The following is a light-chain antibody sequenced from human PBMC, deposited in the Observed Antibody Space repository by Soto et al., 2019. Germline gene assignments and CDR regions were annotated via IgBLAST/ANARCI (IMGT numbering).Light chain of an antibody. CDR1: QSVLYSSNNHNN. J-gene: IGKJ2*01. CDR2: WAS. Sequence: DIVMTQSPDSLSVSLGERATINCKSNQSVLYSSNNHNNLSWYQKRPGQPPKLLIYWASTRESGVPDRFSGSWSGTDFTLTITSLQAEHVAVDYCHQYGSTPHTFGQGTKLEIK. V-gene: IGKV4-1*01. CDR3: HQYGSTPHT.